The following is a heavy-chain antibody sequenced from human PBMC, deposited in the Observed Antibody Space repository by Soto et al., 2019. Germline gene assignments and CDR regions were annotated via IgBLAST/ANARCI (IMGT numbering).Heavy chain of an antibody. CDR3: ARDEEAHTFDP. Sequence: QVQLVQSGAEVKKPGASVKVSCKASGYTFTSYGISWVRQAPGQGLEWMGWISPYNGNTNYAQKLQGRVTMTTDTSTRTAYMEVRSLSSDDTAVYYCARDEEAHTFDPWGQGILVTVSS. V-gene: IGHV1-18*01. CDR1: GYTFTSYG. CDR2: ISPYNGNT. J-gene: IGHJ5*02.